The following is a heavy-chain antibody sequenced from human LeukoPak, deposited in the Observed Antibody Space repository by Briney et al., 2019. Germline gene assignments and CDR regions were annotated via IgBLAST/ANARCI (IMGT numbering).Heavy chain of an antibody. D-gene: IGHD3-9*01. Sequence: GASVTVSCKASGYTFTSYGISWVRQAPGQGLEWMGWISVYNGNTKYAQKLQGRVTMTTDTSTSTDYMELRSLRSDDTAVYYCTRDAPWYYDILTGYPPPRVFDYWGQGTLVTVSS. V-gene: IGHV1-18*01. CDR3: TRDAPWYYDILTGYPPPRVFDY. CDR1: GYTFTSYG. CDR2: ISVYNGNT. J-gene: IGHJ4*02.